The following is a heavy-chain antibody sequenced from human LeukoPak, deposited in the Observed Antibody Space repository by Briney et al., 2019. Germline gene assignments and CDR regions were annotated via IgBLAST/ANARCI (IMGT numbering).Heavy chain of an antibody. CDR1: GFTFGDYA. V-gene: IGHV3-9*01. D-gene: IGHD1-26*01. CDR2: ISWNSGSI. Sequence: GRSLRLSCAAYGFTFGDYAMHWVRQAPGKSLEWVSGISWNSGSIGYADSVKGRFTISRDNAKNSLYLQMNSLRAEDTALYYCAKSGGSGSYLYYFDYWGQGTLVTVSS. J-gene: IGHJ4*02. CDR3: AKSGGSGSYLYYFDY.